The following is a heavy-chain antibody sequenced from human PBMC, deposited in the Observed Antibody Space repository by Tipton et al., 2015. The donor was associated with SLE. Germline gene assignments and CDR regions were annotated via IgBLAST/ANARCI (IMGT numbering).Heavy chain of an antibody. V-gene: IGHV3-74*01. J-gene: IGHJ4*02. CDR3: ARPRQGNYYSY. Sequence: GSLRLSCAASGFTFSSYWMHWVRQAPGKGLVWVSRINSDGTTTSYADSVKGRFTISRDNAKNTLYLQMNSLRAEDTAVYYCARPRQGNYYSYWGQGTLVTVSS. CDR2: INSDGTTT. CDR1: GFTFSSYW. D-gene: IGHD1-26*01.